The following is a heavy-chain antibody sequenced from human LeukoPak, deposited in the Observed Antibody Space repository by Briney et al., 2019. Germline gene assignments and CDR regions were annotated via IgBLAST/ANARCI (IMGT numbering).Heavy chain of an antibody. V-gene: IGHV3-7*01. CDR3: ASFRYYYGSGSYYDD. Sequence: PGGSLRLSCAASGFTFSSYWMSWVRQAPGKGLEWVANIKQDGSEKYYVDSVKGRFTISRDNAKNSLYLQMNSLRAEDTAVYYCASFRYYYGSGSYYDDWGQGTLVTVSS. J-gene: IGHJ4*02. CDR1: GFTFSSYW. CDR2: IKQDGSEK. D-gene: IGHD3-10*01.